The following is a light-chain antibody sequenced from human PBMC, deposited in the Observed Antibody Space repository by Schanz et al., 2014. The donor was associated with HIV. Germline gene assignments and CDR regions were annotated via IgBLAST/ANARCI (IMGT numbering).Light chain of an antibody. J-gene: IGKJ3*01. CDR3: QLYGSSPPFT. V-gene: IGKV3-20*01. Sequence: EIVMTQSPATLSVSPGERATLSCRASQSVDTYLAWYQQKPGQAPRLLIFGASSRATGIPDRFSGSGSGTDFALTISRLEPEDFAVYFCQLYGSSPPFTFGPGTKVDVK. CDR2: GAS. CDR1: QSVDTY.